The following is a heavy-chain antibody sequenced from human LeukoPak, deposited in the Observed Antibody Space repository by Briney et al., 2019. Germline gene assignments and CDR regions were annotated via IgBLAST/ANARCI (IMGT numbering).Heavy chain of an antibody. V-gene: IGHV1-2*06. Sequence: ASVKISCKASGYTFTDYYMHWVRRAAGQGVEWMGRINPTSGGTNYEQKFLGRVTMTRDTSISTVYMNLSKLRSDDTAVYYCAREKTIVVVPAASGYMDVWGKGTTVIVSS. J-gene: IGHJ6*03. D-gene: IGHD2-2*01. CDR3: AREKTIVVVPAASGYMDV. CDR2: INPTSGGT. CDR1: GYTFTDYY.